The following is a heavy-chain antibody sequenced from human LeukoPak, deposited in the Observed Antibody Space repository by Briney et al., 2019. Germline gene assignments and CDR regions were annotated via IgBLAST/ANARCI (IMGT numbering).Heavy chain of an antibody. CDR1: GFTFSNAW. Sequence: PGGSLRLSCAASGFTFSNAWMSWVRQAPGKGLEWVGRIKSKTDGGTTDYAAPVKGRFTISRDDSKNTLYLQMDSLKTEDTAVYYCARDLGRAAAGTLDYWGQGTLVTVSS. CDR2: IKSKTDGGTT. D-gene: IGHD6-13*01. J-gene: IGHJ4*02. CDR3: ARDLGRAAAGTLDY. V-gene: IGHV3-15*01.